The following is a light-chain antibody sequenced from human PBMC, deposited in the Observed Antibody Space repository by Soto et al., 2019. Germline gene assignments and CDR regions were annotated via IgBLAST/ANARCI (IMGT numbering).Light chain of an antibody. V-gene: IGKV3-11*01. Sequence: EIVVTRSPDTRSVSPAGRATLSCMASQSVSVNLAWYQQKHGQPPRLVIYDASNRATGIPARFSGSGSGTDFTLTISSLETEDFAVEYCQQRSNWPPTFGGGTKVDIK. CDR1: QSVSVN. CDR2: DAS. CDR3: QQRSNWPPT. J-gene: IGKJ4*01.